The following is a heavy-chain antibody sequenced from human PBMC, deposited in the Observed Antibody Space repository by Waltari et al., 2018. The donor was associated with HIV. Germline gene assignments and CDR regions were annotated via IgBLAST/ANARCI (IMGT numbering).Heavy chain of an antibody. CDR2: INHSGRT. CDR1: GGSSSNYY. D-gene: IGHD3-10*01. J-gene: IGHJ4*02. V-gene: IGHV4-34*02. CDR3: ARGQYGPGSREDY. Sequence: QVQLQQWGTGLLKPSETLSLTCAVQGGSSSNYYWSWIRQPPGKGLEWIAEINHSGRTNCKPSVKSRLTISVDTSKTQFSVKLTSVTAAETAVYFCARGQYGPGSREDYCGQGTLVTVAS.